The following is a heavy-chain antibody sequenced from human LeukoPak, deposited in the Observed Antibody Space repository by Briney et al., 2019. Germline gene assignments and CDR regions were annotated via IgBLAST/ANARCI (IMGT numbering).Heavy chain of an antibody. V-gene: IGHV3-23*01. J-gene: IGHJ4*02. CDR1: AFIFSGHW. CDR3: AKDGGLWVSAHWGDS. CDR2: ITTSDGNT. D-gene: IGHD7-27*01. Sequence: GGSLRLSCEGSAFIFSGHWMNWVRQAPGKGLEWVSTITTSDGNTYYADSVKGRFTVSRDNSKNTLFLQMNSLRAEDTAVYYCAKDGGLWVSAHWGDSWGRGTLVTVSS.